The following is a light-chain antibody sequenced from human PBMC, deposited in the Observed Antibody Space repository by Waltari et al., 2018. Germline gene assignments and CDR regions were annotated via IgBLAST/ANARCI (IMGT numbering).Light chain of an antibody. CDR1: ESISNW. Sequence: DIQMTQSPSTLSASVGDRVTITCRASESISNWLAWYQQKPGKAPKVLIHKASSLESGVPSRFSGSGSATEFTLTISNLQPDDFATYYCQQYDSFWTFGQGTKVEIE. V-gene: IGKV1-5*03. CDR2: KAS. J-gene: IGKJ1*01. CDR3: QQYDSFWT.